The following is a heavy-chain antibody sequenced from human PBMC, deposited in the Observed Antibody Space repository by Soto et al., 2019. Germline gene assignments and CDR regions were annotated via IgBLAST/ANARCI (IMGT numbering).Heavy chain of an antibody. Sequence: GGSLSLSCAASGFTFSSYGMHWVRQAPGKGLEWVAVISYDGSNKYYADSVKGRFTISRDNSKNTLYLQMNSLRAEDTAVYYCAKWGDYYYDSSGYYAIPPLDYWGQGTLVTVSS. J-gene: IGHJ4*02. CDR2: ISYDGSNK. CDR1: GFTFSSYG. V-gene: IGHV3-30*18. CDR3: AKWGDYYYDSSGYYAIPPLDY. D-gene: IGHD3-22*01.